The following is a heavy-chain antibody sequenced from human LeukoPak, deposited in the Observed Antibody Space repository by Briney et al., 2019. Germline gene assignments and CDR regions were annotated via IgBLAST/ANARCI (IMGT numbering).Heavy chain of an antibody. CDR3: ARGRTGSYFAADY. D-gene: IGHD1-26*01. CDR1: GGSISSYY. Sequence: SETLSLTCTVSGGSISSYYWSWVRQPPGKGLEWIGYVHYSGSTNYNPSLKSRVTISVDTSKNQFSLKLSSVTAADTAVYYCARGRTGSYFAADYWGQGTLVTVYS. J-gene: IGHJ4*02. V-gene: IGHV4-59*01. CDR2: VHYSGST.